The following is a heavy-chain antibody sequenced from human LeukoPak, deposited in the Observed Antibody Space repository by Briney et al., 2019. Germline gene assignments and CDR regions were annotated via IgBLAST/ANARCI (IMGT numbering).Heavy chain of an antibody. Sequence: ASVKVSCKASGYSSTDYYIHWVRQAPGQGFEWMGWITHKSGTTKFAPKFRGRVTLTRDTSITTAYMELSNLASDDTAVYCCVSWAGGNSDVASFDYWGQGTLVTVSS. D-gene: IGHD2-21*01. V-gene: IGHV1-2*02. CDR1: GYSSTDYY. CDR3: VSWAGGNSDVASFDY. CDR2: ITHKSGTT. J-gene: IGHJ4*02.